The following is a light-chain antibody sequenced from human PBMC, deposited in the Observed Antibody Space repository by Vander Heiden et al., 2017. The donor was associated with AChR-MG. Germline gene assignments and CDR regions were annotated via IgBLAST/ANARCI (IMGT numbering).Light chain of an antibody. Sequence: IVLTQPPGTLSLSPGERATLSCRASQSVSSSYLAWYQQKTGQAPRLLNNGASSRATGIPDRFSGSGSGTDFTLTISRLEPEDFAVYYCQQYGSSPPWTFGQGTKVEIK. CDR1: QSVSSSY. V-gene: IGKV3-20*01. CDR2: GAS. J-gene: IGKJ1*01. CDR3: QQYGSSPPWT.